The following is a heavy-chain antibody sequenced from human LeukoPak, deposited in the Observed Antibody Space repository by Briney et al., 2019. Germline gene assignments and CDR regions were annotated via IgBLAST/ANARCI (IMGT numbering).Heavy chain of an antibody. CDR1: GFTFSSYA. V-gene: IGHV3-23*01. Sequence: GGSLRLSCAASGFTFSSYAMSWVRQAPGKGLEWVSAISGSGGSTYYADSVKGRFTISRDNSKNTLYLQMDSLGGDDPGVYYCMTGVSAATHDGYWGQGTLVTVSS. D-gene: IGHD2-15*01. CDR3: MTGVSAATHDGY. J-gene: IGHJ4*02. CDR2: ISGSGGST.